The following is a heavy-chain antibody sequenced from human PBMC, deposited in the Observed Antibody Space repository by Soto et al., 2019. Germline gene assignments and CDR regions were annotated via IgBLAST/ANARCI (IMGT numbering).Heavy chain of an antibody. CDR2: INPNSGGT. V-gene: IGHV1-2*02. J-gene: IGHJ4*02. CDR3: ASAYGSGSYSDY. Sequence: ASVKVSCKASGYTFTGYYMHWVRQAPGQGLEWMGWINPNSGGTNYAQKFQGRVTMTRDTPISTAYMELSRLRSDDTAVYYCASAYGSGSYSDYWGQGTLVTVSS. D-gene: IGHD3-10*01. CDR1: GYTFTGYY.